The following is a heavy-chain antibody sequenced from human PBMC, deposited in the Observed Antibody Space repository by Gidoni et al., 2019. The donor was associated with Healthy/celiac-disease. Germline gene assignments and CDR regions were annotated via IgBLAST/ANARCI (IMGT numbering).Heavy chain of an antibody. CDR2: IRGSGGST. V-gene: IGHV3-23*04. CDR1: GFTFSSYA. D-gene: IGHD1-7*01. Sequence: EVQLVESERGLVQPGGSLRLACAAAGFTFSSYARSWVRQAPGKGREWVSAIRGSGGSTYYADSVKGRFTISRDNSKNTLYLQMNSLRAEDTAVYYCAKGDVELELRWFDPWGQGTLVTVSS. CDR3: AKGDVELELRWFDP. J-gene: IGHJ5*02.